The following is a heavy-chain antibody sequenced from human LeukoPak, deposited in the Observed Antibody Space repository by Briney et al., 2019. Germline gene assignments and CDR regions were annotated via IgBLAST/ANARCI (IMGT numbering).Heavy chain of an antibody. J-gene: IGHJ6*03. V-gene: IGHV4-39*01. CDR2: IHYSGST. D-gene: IGHD1-26*01. CDR1: GGSISTNTYY. CDR3: ARQREAYYYYMDV. Sequence: SETLSLTCTVSGGSISTNTYYWGWIRQPPGKGLEWIGSIHYSGSTYYNPSLKSRVTISVDTSKNQFSLKLSSVTAADTAVYYCARQREAYYYYMDVWGKGTTVTVSS.